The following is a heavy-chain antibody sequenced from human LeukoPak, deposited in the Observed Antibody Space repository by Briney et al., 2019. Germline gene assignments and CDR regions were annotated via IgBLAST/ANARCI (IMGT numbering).Heavy chain of an antibody. CDR1: GFDFSDYT. CDR3: ARDGLGSYDY. D-gene: IGHD3-10*01. V-gene: IGHV3-21*01. CDR2: ISSNSRYI. Sequence: PGGPLSFSCAASGFDFSDYTINWVRQAPGKGLEWVSSISSNSRYIYYADSVKGRLTVSRDNAKNSVYLQMNNLRVEDTAVYYCARDGLGSYDYWGHGTLVTVSS. J-gene: IGHJ4*01.